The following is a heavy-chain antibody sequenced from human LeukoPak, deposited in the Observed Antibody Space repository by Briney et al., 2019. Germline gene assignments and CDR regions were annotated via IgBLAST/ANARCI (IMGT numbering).Heavy chain of an antibody. Sequence: GGSLRLSCAASGFTFSSYSMNWVRQAPGKGLEWVSSISSSSSYIYYADSVKGRFTISRDNAKNSLYLQMNSLRAEDTAVYYCARCGMGYCSGGSCPVTRPPDYWGQGTLATVSS. J-gene: IGHJ4*02. CDR3: ARCGMGYCSGGSCPVTRPPDY. D-gene: IGHD2-15*01. CDR2: ISSSSSYI. V-gene: IGHV3-21*01. CDR1: GFTFSSYS.